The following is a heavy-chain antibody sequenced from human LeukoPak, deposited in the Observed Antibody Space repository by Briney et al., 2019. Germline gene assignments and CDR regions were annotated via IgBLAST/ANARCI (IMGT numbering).Heavy chain of an antibody. CDR2: ISSSSSYI. CDR1: GFTFSGAW. J-gene: IGHJ4*02. D-gene: IGHD1-26*01. Sequence: PGGSLRLSCTASGFTFSGAWMTWVRQAPGKGLEWVSSISSSSSYIYYADSVKGRFTISRDNAKNSLYLQMNSLRAEDTAVYYCASVGATGYWGQGTLVTVSS. CDR3: ASVGATGY. V-gene: IGHV3-21*01.